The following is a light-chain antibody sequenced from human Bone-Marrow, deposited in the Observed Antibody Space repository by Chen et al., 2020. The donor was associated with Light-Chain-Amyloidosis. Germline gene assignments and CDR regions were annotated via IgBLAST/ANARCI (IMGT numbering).Light chain of an antibody. V-gene: IGLV2-11*01. CDR3: CSYAGIYWV. Sequence: QSALTPPRSVSGSPGQSVTISCTGTSRDVGGYDSVSWYQQYPGKAPKLMIYDVSKRPSGVPDRFSASKSGNTASLTISGLQAEDEADYYCCSYAGIYWVFGGGTKLTVL. CDR2: DVS. J-gene: IGLJ3*02. CDR1: SRDVGGYDS.